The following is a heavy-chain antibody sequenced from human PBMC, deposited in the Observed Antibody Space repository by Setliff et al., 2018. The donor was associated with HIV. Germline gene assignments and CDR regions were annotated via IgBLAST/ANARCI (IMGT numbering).Heavy chain of an antibody. CDR3: AISIVGVTSEMY. D-gene: IGHD2-21*02. V-gene: IGHV4-39*01. CDR2: VNHNGNI. J-gene: IGHJ4*02. Sequence: SETLSLTCTVSGDSLNSGNYYWNWIRQSPGKGLEWIVEVNHNGNINYNPSLQSRVTVSVDTSKPHYSLKMNSVTAADTAMYYCAISIVGVTSEMYWAQGTLVTVSS. CDR1: GDSLNSGNYY.